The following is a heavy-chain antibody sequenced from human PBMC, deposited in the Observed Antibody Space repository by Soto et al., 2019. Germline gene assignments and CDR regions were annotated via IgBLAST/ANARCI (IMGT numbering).Heavy chain of an antibody. D-gene: IGHD3-16*02. V-gene: IGHV4-30-4*01. CDR1: GGSISSGDYY. CDR3: ARAGDYVWCSYRPLPDY. Sequence: QVQLQESGTGLVKPSQTLSLTCTVSGGSISSGDYYWSWIRQPPGKGLEWIGSIYYSGSTYYNQSHDSRFTISVDTSKSLFSLQLSSVTAADTAVYYCARAGDYVWCSYRPLPDYCVQGTLVTVSS. CDR2: IYYSGST. J-gene: IGHJ4*02.